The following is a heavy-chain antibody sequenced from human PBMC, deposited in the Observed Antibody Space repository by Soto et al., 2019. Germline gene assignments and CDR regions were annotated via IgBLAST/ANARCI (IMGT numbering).Heavy chain of an antibody. V-gene: IGHV3-11*01. CDR3: ARVTRYTCSNYDWLDP. D-gene: IGHD4-4*01. CDR1: GFDSSDYS. Sequence: HVELVESGGGLVTPGGSLRLSCAASGFDSSDYSMSWIRQAQGKGLEWVSYLSQSGSTAYYADSVKGRFAVSRDDAKNSLYLQMNSLRVEDTAVYYSARVTRYTCSNYDWLDPWGQGTLVTVSS. CDR2: LSQSGSTA. J-gene: IGHJ5*02.